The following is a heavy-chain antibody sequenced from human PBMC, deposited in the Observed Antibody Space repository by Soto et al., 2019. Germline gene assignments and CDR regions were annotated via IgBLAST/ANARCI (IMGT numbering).Heavy chain of an antibody. D-gene: IGHD4-17*01. CDR2: LIPIFGTA. Sequence: VQLVQSGAEVKKPGSSVKVSCKASGGTFSSYAISWVRQAPGQGLEWMGGLIPIFGTANYAQKFQGRVTITADESTSTAYMELSSLRSEDTAVDYCANSRLRGRGAVYGLVYWGQGTLVTVSS. V-gene: IGHV1-69*12. CDR1: GGTFSSYA. CDR3: ANSRLRGRGAVYGLVY. J-gene: IGHJ4*02.